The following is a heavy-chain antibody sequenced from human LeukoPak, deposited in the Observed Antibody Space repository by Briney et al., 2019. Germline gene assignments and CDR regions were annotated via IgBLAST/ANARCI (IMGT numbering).Heavy chain of an antibody. J-gene: IGHJ4*02. CDR3: ARDYYDSSGNRYFDY. Sequence: ASETLSLTCSVSGGSISGYYWSWIWQPPGKGLEWIGYIYSSGSTNYNPSLKSRVTISVDTSKNQFSLKLSSVTAADTAVYYCARDYYDSSGNRYFDYWGQGTLVTVSS. CDR2: IYSSGST. V-gene: IGHV4-59*01. D-gene: IGHD3-22*01. CDR1: GGSISGYY.